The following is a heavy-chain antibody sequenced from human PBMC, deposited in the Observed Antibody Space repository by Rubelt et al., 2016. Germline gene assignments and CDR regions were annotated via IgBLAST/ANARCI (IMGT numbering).Heavy chain of an antibody. J-gene: IGHJ4*02. CDR2: INHSGST. CDR3: ARGKEGLGVTMMDY. CDR1: GGSFSGYY. V-gene: IGHV4-34*01. Sequence: QVQLQQWGAGLLKPSETLSLTCAVYGGSFSGYYWSWIRQPPGKGLEWIEEINHSGSTNYNPSLKSRVTIAVDTSKNQLSLKLSSVTAADTAVYYCARGKEGLGVTMMDYWGQGTLVTVSS. D-gene: IGHD3-22*01.